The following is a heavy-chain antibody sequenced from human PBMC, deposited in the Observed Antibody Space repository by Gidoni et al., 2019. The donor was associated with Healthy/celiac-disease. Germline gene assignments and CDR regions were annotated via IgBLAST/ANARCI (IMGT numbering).Heavy chain of an antibody. V-gene: IGHV3-49*05. Sequence: VQLVGSGEGLVTPGRSLRLPWQASGSPFGEYAMRWFRQAPGKGLESVGFSRSKAYGGSKEYAASVTGTFTISRDDPKSIAYRQMNSLKTEDSAVYYCTSFLDRYSFDYWGQGTLVTVSS. CDR3: TSFLDRYSFDY. J-gene: IGHJ4*02. CDR2: SRSKAYGGSK. CDR1: GSPFGEYA. D-gene: IGHD3-3*01.